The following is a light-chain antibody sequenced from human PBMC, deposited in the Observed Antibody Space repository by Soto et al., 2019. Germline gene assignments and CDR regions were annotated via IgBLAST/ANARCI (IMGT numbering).Light chain of an antibody. CDR2: AAS. Sequence: DIQMTQSPSSLSASVGDRVTITCRASQSISSYLNWYQQKPGKAPKLLIYAASSLQSGVPSRFSGSGSGTDFTLTISSLQPEDFATYYCQQSYSTPTTFDQGTRLEMK. CDR3: QQSYSTPTT. J-gene: IGKJ5*01. CDR1: QSISSY. V-gene: IGKV1-39*01.